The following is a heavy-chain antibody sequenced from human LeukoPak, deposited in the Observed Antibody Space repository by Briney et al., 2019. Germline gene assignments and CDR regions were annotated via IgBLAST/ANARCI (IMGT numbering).Heavy chain of an antibody. J-gene: IGHJ4*02. Sequence: ASVKVSCKASGFTFTGYYFHWVRQAPGQGLEWMGWIDPNSGGTNYLQKFQGRVTMTVDTSISTAYMELSRLRSDDTAVYYCARPVLRYFDWQYYFDYWGQGTLVTVSS. D-gene: IGHD3-9*01. CDR1: GFTFTGYY. V-gene: IGHV1-2*02. CDR2: IDPNSGGT. CDR3: ARPVLRYFDWQYYFDY.